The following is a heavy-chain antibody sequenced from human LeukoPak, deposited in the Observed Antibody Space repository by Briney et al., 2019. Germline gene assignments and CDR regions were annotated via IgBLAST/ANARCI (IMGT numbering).Heavy chain of an antibody. J-gene: IGHJ4*02. CDR1: GGSISGYY. D-gene: IGHD6-6*01. CDR2: IYTSGST. CDR3: ARLEYSSSSPFGY. V-gene: IGHV4-4*09. Sequence: SETLSLTCTVSGGSISGYYWSWIRQPPGKGLEWIGYIYTSGSTNCNPSLKSRVTISVDTSKNQFSLKLSSVTAADTAVYYCARLEYSSSSPFGYWGQGTLVTVSS.